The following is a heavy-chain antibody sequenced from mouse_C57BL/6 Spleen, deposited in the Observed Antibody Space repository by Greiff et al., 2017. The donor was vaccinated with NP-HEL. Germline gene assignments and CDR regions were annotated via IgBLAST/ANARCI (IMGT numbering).Heavy chain of an antibody. Sequence: EVQLVESGGGLVQPGGSMKLSCVASGFTFSNYWMNWVRQSPEKGLEWVAQIRLKSDNYATHYAESVKGRFTISRDDSKSSVYLQMNNLRAEDTGIYYCTGDIDSGAMDYWGQGTSVTVSS. J-gene: IGHJ4*01. CDR3: TGDIDSGAMDY. CDR1: GFTFSNYW. V-gene: IGHV6-3*01. D-gene: IGHD3-1*01. CDR2: IRLKSDNYAT.